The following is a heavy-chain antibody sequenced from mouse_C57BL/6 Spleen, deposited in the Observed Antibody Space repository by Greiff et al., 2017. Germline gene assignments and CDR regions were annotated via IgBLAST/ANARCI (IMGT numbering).Heavy chain of an antibody. V-gene: IGHV10-3*01. J-gene: IGHJ3*01. Sequence: EVQLVESGGGLVQPKGSLKLSCAASGFTFNTYAMHWVRQAPGKGLEWVARIRSKSSNYATYYADSVKDRFTISRDESQSMLYLQMNNLKTEDTAMYYCVREGVTTVVATAWFAYWGQGTLVTVSA. D-gene: IGHD1-1*01. CDR2: IRSKSSNYAT. CDR1: GFTFNTYA. CDR3: VREGVTTVVATAWFAY.